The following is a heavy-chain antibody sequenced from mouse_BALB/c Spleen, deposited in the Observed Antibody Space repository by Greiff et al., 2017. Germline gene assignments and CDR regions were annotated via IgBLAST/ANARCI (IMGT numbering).Heavy chain of an antibody. J-gene: IGHJ3*01. D-gene: IGHD2-4*01. Sequence: EVKLQESGPELVKPGASVKISCKASGYTFTDYNMHWVKQSHGKSLEWIGYIYPYNGGTGYNQKFKSKATLTVDNSSSTAYMELRSLTSEDSAVYYCASLSTMITTGFAYWGQGTLVTVSA. CDR2: IYPYNGGT. CDR3: ASLSTMITTGFAY. CDR1: GYTFTDYN. V-gene: IGHV1S29*02.